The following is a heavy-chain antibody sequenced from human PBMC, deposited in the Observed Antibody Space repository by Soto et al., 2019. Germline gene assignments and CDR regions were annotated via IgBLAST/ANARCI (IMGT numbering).Heavy chain of an antibody. J-gene: IGHJ4*02. D-gene: IGHD5-18*01. CDR3: ARDIIPGYSYGCSSGAFDY. V-gene: IGHV4-30-4*01. Sequence: QVQLQESGPGLVKPSQTLSLTCTVSGGSISSGDYYWSWIRQPPGKGLEWIGYIYYSGSTYYNPSLKSRVTISVDTSKNQFSLKLSSVTAADTAVYYCARDIIPGYSYGCSSGAFDYWGQGTLVTVSS. CDR1: GGSISSGDYY. CDR2: IYYSGST.